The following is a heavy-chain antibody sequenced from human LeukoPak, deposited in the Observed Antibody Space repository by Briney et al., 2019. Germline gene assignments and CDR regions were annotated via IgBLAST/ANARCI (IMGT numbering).Heavy chain of an antibody. CDR1: GFTFSSYA. J-gene: IGHJ3*02. Sequence: PGGSLRLSCAASGFTFSSYAMSWVRQAPGKGLEWVSAISGGGGATFYADSVKGRFTISRGNSKNTLYLQMNGLRAEDTAVYYCAKDRRGNAPRGAFDIWGQGTMVTVSS. CDR2: ISGGGGAT. D-gene: IGHD1-1*01. V-gene: IGHV3-23*01. CDR3: AKDRRGNAPRGAFDI.